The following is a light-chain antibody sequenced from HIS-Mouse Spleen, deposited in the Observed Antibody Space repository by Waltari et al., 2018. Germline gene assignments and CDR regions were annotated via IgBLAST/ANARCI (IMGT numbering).Light chain of an antibody. CDR2: ADS. V-gene: IGLV3-21*03. J-gene: IGLJ2*01. Sequence: SYVLTQPPSVSVAPGKTARITCGGNNLGSKSVHWYQQKPGQAPVLVVYADSDRPSGVPERFSGSNSGNTATLTISRVEAGDEADYYCQVWDSSSDHVVFGGGTKLTVL. CDR3: QVWDSSSDHVV. CDR1: NLGSKS.